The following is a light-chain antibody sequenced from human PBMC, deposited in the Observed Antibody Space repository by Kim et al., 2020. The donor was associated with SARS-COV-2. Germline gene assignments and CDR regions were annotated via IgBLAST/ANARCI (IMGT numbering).Light chain of an antibody. CDR1: QSVSNY. CDR2: DAS. Sequence: SPGERAPLSSRATQSVSNYLAWYQQKPGQAPRLLLYDASNRATGIPARFSGSGSGTDFTLTISSLEPEDFAVYYCQQRSNWPPITFGQGTRLEIK. CDR3: QQRSNWPPIT. J-gene: IGKJ5*01. V-gene: IGKV3-11*01.